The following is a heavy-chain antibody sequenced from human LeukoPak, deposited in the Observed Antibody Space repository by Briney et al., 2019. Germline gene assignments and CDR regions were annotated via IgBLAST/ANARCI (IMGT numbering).Heavy chain of an antibody. CDR2: IHYGGTT. CDR1: GGSIGSGYY. CDR3: TRDIGDFVSDF. D-gene: IGHD2-21*02. J-gene: IGHJ4*02. Sequence: SETLSLACTVSGGSIGSGYYWAWIRQPPGKGLEWIGSIHYGGTTHYDPSLQSRVTISADTSKNQFALDLRSVTAADTAVYYCTRDIGDFVSDFWGQGTLVTVSS. V-gene: IGHV4-39*02.